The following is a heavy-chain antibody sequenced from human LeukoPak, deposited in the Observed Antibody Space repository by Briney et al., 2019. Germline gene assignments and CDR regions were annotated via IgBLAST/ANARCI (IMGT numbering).Heavy chain of an antibody. J-gene: IGHJ3*02. D-gene: IGHD3-22*01. V-gene: IGHV4-34*01. CDR2: INHSGST. CDR1: GGSFSGYY. Sequence: SETVSLTCAVYGGSFSGYYWSWIRQPPGKGLEWIGEINHSGSTNYNPSLKSRVTISVDTSKNQFSLKLSSVTAADTALYYCARERRTYYYDSSYPGDAFDIWGQGTMVTVSS. CDR3: ARERRTYYYDSSYPGDAFDI.